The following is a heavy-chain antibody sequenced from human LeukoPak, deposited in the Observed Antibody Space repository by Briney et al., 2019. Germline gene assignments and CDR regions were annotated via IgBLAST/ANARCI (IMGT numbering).Heavy chain of an antibody. Sequence: SETLSLTCTVSGYSVSSGYYWGWIRQPPGKGLEWIASIYHSGDTYYNPSLRSRVTISLDTSKNQFSLKLSSVTAADTAVYYCAREAPGGSKIDYWGQGTLVTVSS. J-gene: IGHJ4*02. V-gene: IGHV4-38-2*02. CDR3: AREAPGGSKIDY. D-gene: IGHD1-26*01. CDR2: IYHSGDT. CDR1: GYSVSSGYY.